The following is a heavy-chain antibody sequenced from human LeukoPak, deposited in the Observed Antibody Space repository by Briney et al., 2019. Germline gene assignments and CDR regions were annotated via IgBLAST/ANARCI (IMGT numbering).Heavy chain of an antibody. V-gene: IGHV4-4*02. CDR2: IYHSGST. Sequence: SDTLSLTCAVSGYSISSSNWWSWVRQPPGKGLEWIGEIYHSGSTNYNPSLKSRVTISVDKSKNQFSLKLSSVTAADTAVYYCARRGRVGANYYYYGMDVWGQGTTVTVSS. J-gene: IGHJ6*02. CDR1: GYSISSSNW. CDR3: ARRGRVGANYYYYGMDV. D-gene: IGHD1-26*01.